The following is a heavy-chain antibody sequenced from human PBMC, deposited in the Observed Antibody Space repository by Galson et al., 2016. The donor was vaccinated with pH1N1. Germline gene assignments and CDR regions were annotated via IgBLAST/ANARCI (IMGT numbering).Heavy chain of an antibody. CDR2: IIPVFGAA. CDR1: EGTLTRYA. Sequence: SVKVSCKASEGTLTRYAISWVRQAPGQGLEWMGGIIPVFGAATYAQKFQGRVTITADKSADTAYMALSSLRSENSAEFYCASPPPSSGHLNYYYYMDVWGQGTTVTVS. V-gene: IGHV1-69*06. D-gene: IGHD1-26*01. CDR3: ASPPPSSGHLNYYYYMDV. J-gene: IGHJ6*03.